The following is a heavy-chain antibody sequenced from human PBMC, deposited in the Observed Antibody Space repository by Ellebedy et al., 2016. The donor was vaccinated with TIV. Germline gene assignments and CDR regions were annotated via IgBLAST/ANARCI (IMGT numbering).Heavy chain of an antibody. D-gene: IGHD3-10*01. Sequence: AASVKVSCKASGYTFSNFYVHWVRQAPGQGLEWMGIINPAGGTTFYAQNFQGRVTMTSDTSASTAYMELSSLRSEDTAVYYCARPLWFGELFLNYWGQGTLVTVSS. V-gene: IGHV1-46*01. CDR1: GYTFSNFY. CDR2: INPAGGTT. J-gene: IGHJ4*02. CDR3: ARPLWFGELFLNY.